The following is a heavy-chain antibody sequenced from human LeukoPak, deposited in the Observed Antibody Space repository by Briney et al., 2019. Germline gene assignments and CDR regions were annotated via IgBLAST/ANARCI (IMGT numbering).Heavy chain of an antibody. CDR1: GYSITSYW. CDR2: IYPGDSDT. Sequence: GESLKISCKGSGYSITSYWIGWVRQMPGKGLEWMGIIYPGDSDTRYSPSFQGQVTISADKSISTAYLQWSSLKASDTAMYYCARRRGPAASWGMYNWFDPWGQGTLVTVSS. J-gene: IGHJ5*02. CDR3: ARRRGPAASWGMYNWFDP. D-gene: IGHD2-2*01. V-gene: IGHV5-51*01.